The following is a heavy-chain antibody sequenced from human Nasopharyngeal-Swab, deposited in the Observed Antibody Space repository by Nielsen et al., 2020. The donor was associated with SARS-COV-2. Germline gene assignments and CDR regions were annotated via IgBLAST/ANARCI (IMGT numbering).Heavy chain of an antibody. D-gene: IGHD5-24*01. V-gene: IGHV5-51*01. CDR1: GCSFVNHW. J-gene: IGHJ5*02. Sequence: GESLKISCMASGCSFVNHWIGWVRQTSGKGLEWMGMVYPGNSEVAYSPSFQGQITISADKSINTAYLHWSSLRASDTAMYFCARRAARDGYNYEVDPWGQGTLVTVYS. CDR2: VYPGNSEV. CDR3: ARRAARDGYNYEVDP.